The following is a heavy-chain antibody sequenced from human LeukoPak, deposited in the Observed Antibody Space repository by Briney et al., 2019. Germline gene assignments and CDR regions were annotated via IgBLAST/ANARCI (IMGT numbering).Heavy chain of an antibody. CDR1: GYSFSDSY. J-gene: IGHJ4*02. V-gene: IGHV1-2*02. CDR3: AKEQDSGAYRTADN. CDR2: INHKIGGT. Sequence: ASVKVSCKASGYSFSDSYIHWVRQAPAQGLELLGGINHKIGGTTYAQKFQGRVAMTRDTSINTAYMELSGLTSDDTAVFYCAKEQDSGAYRTADNWGQGTLVTVS. D-gene: IGHD2-15*01.